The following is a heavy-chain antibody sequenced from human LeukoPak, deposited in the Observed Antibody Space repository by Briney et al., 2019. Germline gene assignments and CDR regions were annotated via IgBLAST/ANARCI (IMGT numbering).Heavy chain of an antibody. J-gene: IGHJ4*02. D-gene: IGHD1-26*01. CDR1: SGSISSTTW. CDR3: ALGYHDVWER. CDR2: INHSGNT. V-gene: IGHV4-4*02. Sequence: SETLSLTCAVSSGSISSTTWWSWVRQPPGKGLEWIGEINHSGNTYYNPSLTGRVTISVDRSDNQFSLKVNSVTAADTAVYYRALGYHDVWERWGQGTLVTVSS.